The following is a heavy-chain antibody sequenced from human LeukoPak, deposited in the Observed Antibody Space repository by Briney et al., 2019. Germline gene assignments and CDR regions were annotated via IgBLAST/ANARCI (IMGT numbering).Heavy chain of an antibody. CDR3: ASAGHLTGYYHHDAFDI. Sequence: GGSLRLSCAASGFTVSSNYMSWVRQAPGKGLEWVSVIYSGGSTYYADSVEGRFTISRGKSKDTRYLQMNSLRAEEPAVYYCASAGHLTGYYHHDAFDIWGQGTMVTVSS. CDR2: IYSGGST. J-gene: IGHJ3*02. D-gene: IGHD3-9*01. V-gene: IGHV3-53*01. CDR1: GFTVSSNY.